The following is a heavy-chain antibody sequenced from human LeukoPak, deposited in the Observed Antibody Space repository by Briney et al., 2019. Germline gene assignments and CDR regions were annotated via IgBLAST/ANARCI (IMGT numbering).Heavy chain of an antibody. CDR2: IIPIFGTA. J-gene: IGHJ4*02. D-gene: IGHD6-13*01. Sequence: SVKVSCTASGGTFSSYAISWVRQAPGQGLEWMGGIIPIFGTANYAQKFQGRVTITADESTSTAYMELSSLRSEDTAVYYCARGAAAGTYCPLDYWGQGTLVTVSS. CDR1: GGTFSSYA. CDR3: ARGAAAGTYCPLDY. V-gene: IGHV1-69*01.